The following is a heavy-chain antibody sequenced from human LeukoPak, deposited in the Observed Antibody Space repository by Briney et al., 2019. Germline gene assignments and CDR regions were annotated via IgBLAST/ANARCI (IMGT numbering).Heavy chain of an antibody. J-gene: IGHJ5*02. D-gene: IGHD3-9*01. Sequence: SETLSLTCTVSGGSINSSSYYWGWIRQPPGKGLEWIGSIYYSGSTYYNPSLKSRVTISVDTSKNQFSLKLSSVTAADTAVYYCARRVYDILTGYAWFDPWGQGTLVTVSS. V-gene: IGHV4-39*01. CDR3: ARRVYDILTGYAWFDP. CDR1: GGSINSSSYY. CDR2: IYYSGST.